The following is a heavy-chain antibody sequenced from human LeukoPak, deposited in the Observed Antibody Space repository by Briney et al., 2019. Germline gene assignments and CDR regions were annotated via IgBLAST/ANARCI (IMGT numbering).Heavy chain of an antibody. CDR1: GYTFTSYY. V-gene: IGHV1-46*03. J-gene: IGHJ5*02. CDR2: INPSGGGT. Sequence: GASVKVSCKASGYTFTSYYMHWVRQAPGQGLEWMGIINPSGGGTTYAQKFQGRVTMTRGTSTSTVYMALSSLTSEDTAVYYCARAGYWAATGYATTWGQGTLVTVSS. D-gene: IGHD6-13*01. CDR3: ARAGYWAATGYATT.